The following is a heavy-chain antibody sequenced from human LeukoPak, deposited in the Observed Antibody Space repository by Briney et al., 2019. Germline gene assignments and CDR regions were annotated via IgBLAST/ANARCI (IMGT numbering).Heavy chain of an antibody. J-gene: IGHJ4*02. CDR3: AKPMGRGIQLWSYYFDY. Sequence: GGSLRLSCAASGFTFSSYGMHWVRQAPGKGLEWGAVISYDGSNKYYADSVKGRFTISRDNSKNTLYLQMNSLRAEDTAVYYCAKPMGRGIQLWSYYFDYWGQGTLVTVSS. CDR1: GFTFSSYG. CDR2: ISYDGSNK. V-gene: IGHV3-30*18. D-gene: IGHD5-18*01.